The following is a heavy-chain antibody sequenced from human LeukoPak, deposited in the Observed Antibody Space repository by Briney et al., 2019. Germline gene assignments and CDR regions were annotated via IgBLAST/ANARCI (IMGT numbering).Heavy chain of an antibody. CDR3: ARGYQCLRLDKMFDY. CDR2: IWYDGSNK. CDR1: GFTFSSYG. D-gene: IGHD2-2*01. V-gene: IGHV3-33*01. J-gene: IGHJ4*02. Sequence: PGGSLRLSCAASGFTFSSYGMHWVRQAPGKGLEWVAVIWYDGSNKYYADSVTRRFTISRDNSKTTLYIEMKSLRADATAVYYCARGYQCLRLDKMFDYWGQGTLVTVSS.